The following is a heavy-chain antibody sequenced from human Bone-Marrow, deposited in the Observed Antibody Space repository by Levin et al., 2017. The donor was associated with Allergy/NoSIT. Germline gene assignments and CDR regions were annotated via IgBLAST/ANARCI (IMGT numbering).Heavy chain of an antibody. CDR3: ASSAGIITGTDYYYYYYMDV. Sequence: GESLKISCAASGFTFSSYSMNWVRQAPGKGLEWVSSISSSSSYIYYADSVKGRFTISRDNAKNSLYLQMNSLRAEDTAVYYCASSAGIITGTDYYYYYYMDVWGKGTTVTVSS. D-gene: IGHD1-20*01. CDR1: GFTFSSYS. CDR2: ISSSSSYI. V-gene: IGHV3-21*01. J-gene: IGHJ6*03.